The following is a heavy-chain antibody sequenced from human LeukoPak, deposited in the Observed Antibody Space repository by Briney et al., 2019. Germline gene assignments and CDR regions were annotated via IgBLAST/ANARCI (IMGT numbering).Heavy chain of an antibody. CDR2: ISYDGSNK. CDR3: AKDIGLTVTLSY. V-gene: IGHV3-30*18. Sequence: GGSLRLSCAASEFTFSSYGMHWVRQAPGKGLEWVAVISYDGSNKYYADSVKVRFTISRDSSKNTLYLQMNSLKAEDTAVYYCAKDIGLTVTLSYWGQGPLVTVSS. D-gene: IGHD3-22*01. J-gene: IGHJ4*02. CDR1: EFTFSSYG.